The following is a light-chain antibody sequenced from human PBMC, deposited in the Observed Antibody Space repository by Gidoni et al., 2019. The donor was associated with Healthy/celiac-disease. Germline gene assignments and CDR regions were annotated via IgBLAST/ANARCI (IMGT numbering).Light chain of an antibody. CDR3: QQYDNLLLT. CDR2: DAS. CDR1: QDISNY. V-gene: IGKV1-33*01. Sequence: DIQMTQSPSSLSASVGDRVTITCQASQDISNYLNWYQQKQGKAPKLLIYDASNLETGVPSSFSGSGSGTDFTFTISSLQPEDIATYYCQQYDNLLLTFGGGTKVEIK. J-gene: IGKJ4*01.